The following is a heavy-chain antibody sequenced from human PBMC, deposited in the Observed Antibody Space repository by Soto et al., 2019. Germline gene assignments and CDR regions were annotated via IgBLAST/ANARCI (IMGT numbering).Heavy chain of an antibody. V-gene: IGHV3-23*01. CDR2: ISGSGGST. J-gene: IGHJ6*03. D-gene: IGHD4-4*01. CDR3: ARDYRNSDYYSMDV. CDR1: GFTFSSYA. Sequence: GGSLRLSCAASGFTFSSYAMSWVRQAPGKGLEWVSAISGSGGSTYYADSVKGRFTISRDNSKNTLYLQMNSLRAEDTAVYYCARDYRNSDYYSMDVWGKGTTVTVSS.